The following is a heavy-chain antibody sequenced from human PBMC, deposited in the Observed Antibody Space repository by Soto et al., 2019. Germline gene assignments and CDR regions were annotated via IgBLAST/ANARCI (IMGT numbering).Heavy chain of an antibody. V-gene: IGHV4-59*01. CDR3: ASCAGYCSGGFDY. J-gene: IGHJ4*02. Sequence: TSETLSLTCTVSGGSISSYDWSWIRQPPGKGLEWIGYIYYSGSTNYNPSLKSRVTISVDTSKNQFSLKLSSVTAADTAVYYCASCAGYCSGGFDYWGQGTLVTVSS. CDR1: GGSISSYD. D-gene: IGHD2-15*01. CDR2: IYYSGST.